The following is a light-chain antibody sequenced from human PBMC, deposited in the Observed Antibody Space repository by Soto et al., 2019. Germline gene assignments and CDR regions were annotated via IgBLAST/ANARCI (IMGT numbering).Light chain of an antibody. CDR3: QQRSNWPLT. Sequence: EIVLTQSPATLSLSPGERATLSCRASQSVSSYLAWYQQKPGQAPRLLIYDASNRATGIPARFSGSGSGTDFTLTISSLEPEDFAVYYCQQRSNWPLTFGGETKVEIK. J-gene: IGKJ4*01. CDR2: DAS. V-gene: IGKV3-11*01. CDR1: QSVSSY.